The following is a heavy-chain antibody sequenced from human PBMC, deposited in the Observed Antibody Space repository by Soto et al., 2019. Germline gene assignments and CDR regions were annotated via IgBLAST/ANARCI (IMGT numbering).Heavy chain of an antibody. CDR3: ARGVPAAYAFDI. CDR2: IDSDGTST. CDR1: GFTFSPYW. V-gene: IGHV3-74*01. Sequence: EVQLVESGGGLIQPGGSLRLSCAASGFTFSPYWMHWVRQAPGKGLMWVSRIDSDGTSTAYADSVKGRFTSSRDSAENTLYLQMNGLRAEDTAVYFCARGVPAAYAFDIWGQGAMVTVSS. J-gene: IGHJ3*02. D-gene: IGHD6-13*01.